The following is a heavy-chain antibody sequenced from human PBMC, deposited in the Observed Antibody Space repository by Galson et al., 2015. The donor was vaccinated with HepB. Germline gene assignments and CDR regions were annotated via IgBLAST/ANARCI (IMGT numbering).Heavy chain of an antibody. CDR2: ISWNSGSI. Sequence: SLRLSCAASGFTFDDYAMHWVRQAPGKGLEWVSGISWNSGSIGYADSVKGRFTISRDNAKNSLYLQMNSLRAEDTALYYCAKGPAYYDSSGYHPMGAFDIWGQGTMVTVSS. CDR1: GFTFDDYA. V-gene: IGHV3-9*01. D-gene: IGHD3-22*01. CDR3: AKGPAYYDSSGYHPMGAFDI. J-gene: IGHJ3*02.